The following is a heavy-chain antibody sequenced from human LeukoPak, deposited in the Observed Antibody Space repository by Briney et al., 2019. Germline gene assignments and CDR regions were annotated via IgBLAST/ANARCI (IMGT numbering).Heavy chain of an antibody. CDR2: IYHSGST. D-gene: IGHD1-26*01. J-gene: IGHJ1*01. V-gene: IGHV4-4*02. CDR3: ARDMGGSYAGGFQH. Sequence: PSETLSLTCAVSGGSISSSNWWSWVRQPPGKGLEWIGEIYHSGSTNYNPSLKSRVTISADKSKNQFSLKLSSVTAADTAVYYCARDMGGSYAGGFQHWGQGTLVTVSS. CDR1: GGSISSSNW.